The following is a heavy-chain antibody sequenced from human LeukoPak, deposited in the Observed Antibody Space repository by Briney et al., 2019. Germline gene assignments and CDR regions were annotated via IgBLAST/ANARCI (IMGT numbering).Heavy chain of an antibody. Sequence: PSETLSLTCTVSGGSISSYYWSWIRQPPGKGLEWTGYIYYSGSTNYNPSLKSRVTISVGTSKNQFSLKLSSVTAADPAVYYCARHLRAGINMVRPYPSWFDPWGQGTLVTVSS. J-gene: IGHJ5*02. V-gene: IGHV4-59*08. CDR2: IYYSGST. D-gene: IGHD3-10*01. CDR3: ARHLRAGINMVRPYPSWFDP. CDR1: GGSISSYY.